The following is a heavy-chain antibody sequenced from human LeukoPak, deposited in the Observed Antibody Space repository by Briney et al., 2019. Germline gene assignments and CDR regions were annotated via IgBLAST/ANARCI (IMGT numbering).Heavy chain of an antibody. CDR1: GGSISSSSYY. CDR3: ARVNRYPYGSGTYVYYYYMDV. V-gene: IGHV4-39*07. J-gene: IGHJ6*03. CDR2: IYYSGST. D-gene: IGHD3-10*01. Sequence: SETLSLTCTVSGGSISSSSYYWGWIRQPPGKGLEWIGSIYYSGSTYYNPSLKSRVTISVDTSKNQFSLKLNSVTAADTAVYYCARVNRYPYGSGTYVYYYYMDVWGKGTTVTISS.